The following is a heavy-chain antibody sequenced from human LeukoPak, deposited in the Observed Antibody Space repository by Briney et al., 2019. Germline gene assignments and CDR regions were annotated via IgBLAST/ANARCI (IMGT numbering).Heavy chain of an antibody. J-gene: IGHJ4*02. V-gene: IGHV4-39*07. CDR2: IYYSGST. CDR3: ARSRYYSSSWYTRRDGLLAKRAQELDY. Sequence: SETLSLTCTVSGGSISSSSYYWGWIRQPPGKGLEWIGSIYYSGSTYYNPSLKSRVTISVDTSKNQFSLKLSSVTAADTAVYYCARSRYYSSSWYTRRDGLLAKRAQELDYWGQGTLVTVSS. CDR1: GGSISSSSYY. D-gene: IGHD6-13*01.